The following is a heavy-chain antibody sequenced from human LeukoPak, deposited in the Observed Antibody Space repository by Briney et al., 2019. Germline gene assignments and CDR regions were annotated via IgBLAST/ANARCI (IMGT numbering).Heavy chain of an antibody. CDR1: GFTFISYW. D-gene: IGHD4-23*01. J-gene: IGHJ4*02. CDR2: INTDGSVT. CDR3: ARGTMVAPGVDY. V-gene: IGHV3-74*01. Sequence: GGSLRLSCAGSGFTFISYWMHWVRQAPGKGLVWVSRINTDGSVTSYADSVKGRFTISRDNARNTLYLQMSSLRAEDTAVYYCARGTMVAPGVDYWGQGTLVTVSS.